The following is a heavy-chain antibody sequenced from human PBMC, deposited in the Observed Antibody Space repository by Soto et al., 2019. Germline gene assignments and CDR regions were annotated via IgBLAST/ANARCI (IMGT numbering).Heavy chain of an antibody. CDR1: GGSISSGGYS. J-gene: IGHJ2*01. CDR2: IYHSGST. Sequence: QLQLQESGSGLVKPSQTLSLTCAVSGGSISSGGYSWSWIRQPPGKGLEWIGYIYHSGSTYYNPSLKSRVTISVDRSKNQSSLKLSAVTAADTAVDYCARELARGGTRNWYFDLWGRGTLVTVSS. V-gene: IGHV4-30-2*01. CDR3: ARELARGGTRNWYFDL.